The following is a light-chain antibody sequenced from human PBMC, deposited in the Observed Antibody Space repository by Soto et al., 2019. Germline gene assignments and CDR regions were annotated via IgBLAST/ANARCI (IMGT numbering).Light chain of an antibody. CDR3: QSYDSSLSGSYV. CDR2: GNS. V-gene: IGLV1-40*01. J-gene: IGLJ1*01. Sequence: QSVLTQPPSVSGAPGQRGTISCNGSSSNIGAGYDVHWYQQLPGTAPKLLIYGNSNRPSGVPDRFSGSKSGTSASLAITGLQAEDEADYYCQSYDSSLSGSYVFGTGTKVTVL. CDR1: SSNIGAGYD.